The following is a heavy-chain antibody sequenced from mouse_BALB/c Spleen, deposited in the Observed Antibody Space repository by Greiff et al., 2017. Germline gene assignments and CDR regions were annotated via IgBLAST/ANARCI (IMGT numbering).Heavy chain of an antibody. CDR3: ASIYYDYDEAMDY. J-gene: IGHJ4*01. Sequence: VQLQESGPGLVQPSQSLSITCTVSGFSLTSYGVHWVRQSPGKGLEWLGVIWSGGSTDYNAAFISRLSISKDNSKSQVFFKMNSLQANDTAIYYCASIYYDYDEAMDYWGQGTSVTVSS. CDR2: IWSGGST. V-gene: IGHV2-2*02. CDR1: GFSLTSYG. D-gene: IGHD2-4*01.